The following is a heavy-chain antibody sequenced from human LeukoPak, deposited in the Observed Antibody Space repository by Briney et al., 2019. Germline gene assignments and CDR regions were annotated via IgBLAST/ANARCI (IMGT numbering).Heavy chain of an antibody. Sequence: SETLSLTCTVSGGSLSSYYWSWIRQPPGKGLEWIGYIYYSGSTNYNPSLTSRVTISVDTSKNQFSLNLNSVTAADTAASYCSGEYRQDYGDDEPFYFMDVWGEGTTVTVSS. D-gene: IGHD4-17*01. J-gene: IGHJ6*03. CDR2: IYYSGST. CDR1: GGSLSSYY. CDR3: SGEYRQDYGDDEPFYFMDV. V-gene: IGHV4-59*01.